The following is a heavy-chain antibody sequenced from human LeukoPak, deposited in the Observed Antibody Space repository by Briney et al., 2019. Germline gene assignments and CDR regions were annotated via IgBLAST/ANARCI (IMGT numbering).Heavy chain of an antibody. D-gene: IGHD2-8*01. CDR2: MNPNSGNT. CDR1: GYTFTIYD. V-gene: IGHV1-8*01. J-gene: IGHJ5*02. CDR3: ARALGYCTNGVCRSDNWFDH. Sequence: EASVKVSFKASGYTFTIYDINWVRQATGQGLEWMGWMNPNSGNTGYTQKFQGRVTITRNTSISTAYMELSSLRSEDTAVYYCARALGYCTNGVCRSDNWFDHWGQGTLVTVSS.